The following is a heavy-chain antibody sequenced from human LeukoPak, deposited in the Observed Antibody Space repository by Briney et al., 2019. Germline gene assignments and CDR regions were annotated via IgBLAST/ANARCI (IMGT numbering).Heavy chain of an antibody. D-gene: IGHD1-26*01. CDR1: GFTFNRDW. V-gene: IGHV3-7*03. CDR3: ARDGSYYALDY. CDR2: INQDGSDI. J-gene: IGHJ4*02. Sequence: TGGSLRLSCAASGFTFNRDWMNWVRQAPGKGLEWVANINQDGSDIYYVDSVKGRFTISRDNAKNSLYLQMNSLRAEDTALYYCARDGSYYALDYWGQGTLVTVSS.